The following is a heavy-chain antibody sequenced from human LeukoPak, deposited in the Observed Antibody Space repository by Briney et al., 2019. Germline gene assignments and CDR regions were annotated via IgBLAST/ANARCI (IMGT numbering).Heavy chain of an antibody. Sequence: ASETLSLTCAVYGGSFSGYYWSWIRQPPGKGLEWIGEINHSGSTNYNPSLKSRVTISVDTSKNQFSLKLSSVTAADTAVYYCARGSLLYYYYGMDVWGQGTTVTVSS. CDR2: INHSGST. D-gene: IGHD1-26*01. CDR3: ARGSLLYYYYGMDV. CDR1: GGSFSGYY. V-gene: IGHV4-34*01. J-gene: IGHJ6*02.